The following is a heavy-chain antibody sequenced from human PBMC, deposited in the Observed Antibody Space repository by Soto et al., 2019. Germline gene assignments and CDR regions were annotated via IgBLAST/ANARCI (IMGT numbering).Heavy chain of an antibody. Sequence: GGSLRLSCAASGFPFSNYEMNWVRQAPGKGLEWVAYISSGGSTVHYADSVRGRFTVSRDNARNSLYLQMNTLRVEGTALYYCARDRAAGGYWGQGTLVTVSS. CDR2: ISSGGSTV. D-gene: IGHD6-13*01. CDR3: ARDRAAGGY. V-gene: IGHV3-48*03. J-gene: IGHJ4*02. CDR1: GFPFSNYE.